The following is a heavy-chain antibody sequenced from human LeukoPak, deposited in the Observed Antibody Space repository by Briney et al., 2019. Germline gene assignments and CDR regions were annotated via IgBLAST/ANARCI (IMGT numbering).Heavy chain of an antibody. V-gene: IGHV3-11*04. CDR1: GFTFSDYY. CDR3: ARVLGMPSSGGT. J-gene: IGHJ5*02. D-gene: IGHD6-25*01. CDR2: IGNREGTF. Sequence: GGSLRLSCAASGFTFSDYYMAWVRQAPGKGLEWISSIGNREGTFYYVDSVNYADSVKGRFTISRDNAKNSLFLQMNSLRAEDTAVYYCARVLGMPSSGGTWGQGTLVTVSS.